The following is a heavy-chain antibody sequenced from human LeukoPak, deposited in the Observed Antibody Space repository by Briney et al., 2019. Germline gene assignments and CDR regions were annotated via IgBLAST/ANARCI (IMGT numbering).Heavy chain of an antibody. J-gene: IGHJ4*02. CDR2: INPNSGGT. D-gene: IGHD6-6*01. Sequence: ASVKVSCKASGYTFTGYFMHWVRQAPGQGLEWLGWINPNSGGTYFAQKFQGRVTMTRDTSISTAYMELSRLTSDDTAVYYCARGGDIAARPFDYWGQGTLVTVS. CDR3: ARGGDIAARPFDY. V-gene: IGHV1-2*02. CDR1: GYTFTGYF.